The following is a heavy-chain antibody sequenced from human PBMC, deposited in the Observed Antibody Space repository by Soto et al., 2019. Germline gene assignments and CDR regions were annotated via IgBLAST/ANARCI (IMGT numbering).Heavy chain of an antibody. CDR3: ASAEEIIAAAGSGYYYGMDV. CDR2: FDPEDGET. CDR1: GYTLTELS. D-gene: IGHD6-13*01. V-gene: IGHV1-24*01. Sequence: ASVKVSCKVSGYTLTELSMHWVRQAPGKGLEWMGGFDPEDGETIYAQKFQGRVTITADESTSTAYMELSSLRSEDTAVYYCASAEEIIAAAGSGYYYGMDVWGQGTTVTVS. J-gene: IGHJ6*02.